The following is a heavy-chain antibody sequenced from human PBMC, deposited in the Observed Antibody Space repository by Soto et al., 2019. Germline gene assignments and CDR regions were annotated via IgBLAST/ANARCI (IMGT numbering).Heavy chain of an antibody. D-gene: IGHD6-19*01. CDR3: AHIVVAGLGYYFDY. Sequence: QITLKESGPTLVKPTQTLTLTCTFSGFSLSSTRMAVGWIRQPPGKALEWIALIYWDDDKRYSPFLKSRLTITQDTSKNQVVLTMSNMDPVDTARYYCAHIVVAGLGYYFDYWCQGTLVTVSS. J-gene: IGHJ4*02. CDR1: GFSLSSTRMA. V-gene: IGHV2-5*02. CDR2: IYWDDDK.